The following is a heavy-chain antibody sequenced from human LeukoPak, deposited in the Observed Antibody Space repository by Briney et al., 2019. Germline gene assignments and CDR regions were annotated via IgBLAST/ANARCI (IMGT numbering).Heavy chain of an antibody. CDR2: ISPSGGST. CDR1: GYTFTSNY. D-gene: IGHD4-11*01. J-gene: IGHJ6*03. V-gene: IGHV1-46*01. CDR3: ARDRTGQQLISRKDYYYMDV. Sequence: ASVKVSCKAFGYTFTSNYMHWVRQAPGQGPEWMGVISPSGGSTTYAQKFQGRVTLTRDMSTSTDYLELSSLRSEDTAVYYCARDRTGQQLISRKDYYYMDVWGKGTTVTISS.